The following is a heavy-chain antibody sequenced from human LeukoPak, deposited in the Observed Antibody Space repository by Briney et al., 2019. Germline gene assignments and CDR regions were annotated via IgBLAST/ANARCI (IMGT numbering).Heavy chain of an antibody. J-gene: IGHJ4*02. CDR1: GFTLTHYT. Sequence: GGSLRLSCAASGFTLTHYTMHWVRQAPGKGLEWVALISFDGSNTYYADSVKGRFTISRDNSKNTLYLQMNSLRAEDTAVYYCGRVDYDVSVIDYWGQGTLVTVSS. CDR3: GRVDYDVSVIDY. CDR2: ISFDGSNT. V-gene: IGHV3-30-3*01. D-gene: IGHD3-16*01.